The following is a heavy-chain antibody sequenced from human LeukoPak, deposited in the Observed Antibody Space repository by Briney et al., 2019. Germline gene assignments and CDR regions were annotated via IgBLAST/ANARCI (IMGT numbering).Heavy chain of an antibody. CDR3: AREAGLYGMDV. CDR2: VISSSSYI. D-gene: IGHD1-14*01. V-gene: IGHV3-21*01. Sequence: KPGGSLRLSCAASGFTFSSYSMNWVRQAPGKGLEWVSSVISSSSYIYYADSAKGRFTISRDNAKNSLYLQMNSLRAEDTAVYYCAREAGLYGMDVWGQGTTVTVSS. CDR1: GFTFSSYS. J-gene: IGHJ6*02.